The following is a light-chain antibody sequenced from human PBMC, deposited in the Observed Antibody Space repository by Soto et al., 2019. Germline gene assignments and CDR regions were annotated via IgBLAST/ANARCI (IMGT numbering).Light chain of an antibody. CDR3: CSYAGSSTWV. V-gene: IGLV2-8*01. CDR1: SSDVGAYNY. Sequence: QSALTRPPSASGSLGQSVTISCTGTSSDVGAYNYVSWYQQHPGKAPKLMIYEVTRRPSGVPDRFSGSKSGNTASLNVSGLQAEDEADYYCCSYAGSSTWVFGGGTKLTVL. CDR2: EVT. J-gene: IGLJ3*02.